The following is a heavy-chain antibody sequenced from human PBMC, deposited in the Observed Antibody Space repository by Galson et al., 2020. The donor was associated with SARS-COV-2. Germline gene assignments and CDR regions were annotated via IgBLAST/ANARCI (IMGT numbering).Heavy chain of an antibody. CDR3: ANNWGAPYPFYGDHTRGYYYGMDV. Sequence: TGGSLRLSCAASGFTFSSYAMSWVRQAPGKGLEWVSAISGSGGSTYYADSVKGRFIISRDNSKNTLYLQMNSLRVEDTAVYYCANNWGAPYPFYGDHTRGYYYGMDVWGQGTTVTLSS. J-gene: IGHJ6*02. CDR1: GFTFSSYA. V-gene: IGHV3-23*01. D-gene: IGHD4-17*01. CDR2: ISGSGGST.